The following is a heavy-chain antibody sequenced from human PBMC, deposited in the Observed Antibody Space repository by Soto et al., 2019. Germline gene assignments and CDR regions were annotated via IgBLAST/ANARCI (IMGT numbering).Heavy chain of an antibody. J-gene: IGHJ5*02. CDR1: GGTSTIYT. CDR3: ATEKFGAGRVGVYS. D-gene: IGHD1-26*01. Sequence: QVPLVQSGAEMKKPGSSVKVSCEASGGTSTIYTITWVRQAPGQGLAWMGRIVPLLGITNYARDFQDRVTIXAXQXSAKAYMELSSLRFEDTAMYYCATEKFGAGRVGVYSWGQGTQVTVSS. CDR2: IVPLLGIT. V-gene: IGHV1-69*08.